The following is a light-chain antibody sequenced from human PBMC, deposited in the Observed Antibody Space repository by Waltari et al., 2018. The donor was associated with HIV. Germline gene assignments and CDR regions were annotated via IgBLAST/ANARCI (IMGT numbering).Light chain of an antibody. Sequence: QSVLTQPPSASGTPGQRVTISCSGSSSNIGSSPVNWYQQLPGTAPKLLMYINYQRPSGVPDRVSGSKSGTSASLAISGRQSEDEADYFCAAWDDSLKGVVFGGGTKL. CDR1: SSNIGSSP. CDR2: INY. CDR3: AAWDDSLKGVV. V-gene: IGLV1-44*01. J-gene: IGLJ2*01.